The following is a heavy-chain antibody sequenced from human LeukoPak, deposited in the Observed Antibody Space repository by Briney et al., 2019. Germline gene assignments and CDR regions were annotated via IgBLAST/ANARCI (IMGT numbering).Heavy chain of an antibody. V-gene: IGHV3-30*04. CDR3: ARGKRRGYSYGRPPYYYYYYMDV. CDR2: ISYDGSNK. CDR1: GSTFSSYA. D-gene: IGHD5-18*01. Sequence: PGGSLRLSCAASGSTFSSYAMHWVRQAPGKGLEWVAVISYDGSNKYYADSVKGRFTISRDNSKNTLYLQMNSLRAEDTAVYYCARGKRRGYSYGRPPYYYYYYMDVWGKGTTVTVSS. J-gene: IGHJ6*03.